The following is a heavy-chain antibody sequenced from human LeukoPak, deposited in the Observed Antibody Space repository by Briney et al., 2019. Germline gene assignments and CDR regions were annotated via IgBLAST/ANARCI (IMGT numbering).Heavy chain of an antibody. CDR2: ISGSGGST. V-gene: IGHV3-23*01. CDR3: VSRTRYCSSTSCYTWFDY. CDR1: GFTFSSYA. D-gene: IGHD2-2*02. Sequence: GGSLRLSCAASGFTFSSYAMSWVRQAPGKGLEWVSAISGSGGSTYYADSVKGRFTISRDNSKNTLYLQMNSLRAEDTAVYYCVSRTRYCSSTSCYTWFDYWGQGTLVTVSS. J-gene: IGHJ4*02.